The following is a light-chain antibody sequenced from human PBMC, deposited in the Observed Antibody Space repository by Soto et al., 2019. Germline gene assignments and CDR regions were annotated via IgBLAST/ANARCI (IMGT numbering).Light chain of an antibody. CDR3: QSYDSSLSGHVV. J-gene: IGLJ2*01. CDR1: SSNIGAGYG. Sequence: QSVLTQPPSVSGAPGQGVTISCTRSSSNIGAGYGVHWYQQLPGKAPKLLIHGNTNRPSGVPDRFSGSKSGTSASLAITGLQAEDEGDYYCQSYDSSLSGHVVFGGGTKLTVL. V-gene: IGLV1-40*01. CDR2: GNT.